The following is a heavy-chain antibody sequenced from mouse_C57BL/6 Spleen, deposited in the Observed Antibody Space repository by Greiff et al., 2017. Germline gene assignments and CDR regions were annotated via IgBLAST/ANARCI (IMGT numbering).Heavy chain of an antibody. J-gene: IGHJ2*01. D-gene: IGHD1-1*01. CDR3: AREDYGSENY. Sequence: VQLKESGPGLVKPSQSLSLTCSVTGYSITSGYYWNWIRQFPGNKLEWMGYISYDGSNNYNPSLKNRISITRDTSKNQFFLKLNSVTTEDTATYYCAREDYGSENYWGQGTTLTVSS. CDR2: ISYDGSN. CDR1: GYSITSGYY. V-gene: IGHV3-6*01.